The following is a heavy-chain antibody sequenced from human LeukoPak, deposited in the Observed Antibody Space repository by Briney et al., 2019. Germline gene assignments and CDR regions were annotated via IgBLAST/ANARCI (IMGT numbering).Heavy chain of an antibody. CDR2: INPNRGGT. Sequence: GASVKVSCKASGYTFTGYYMHWVRQAPGQGLEWMGRINPNRGGTNYARKFQGRVTMTRDTSISTAYMELSRLRSDDTAVYYCARDFRAVAGTINYWGQGTLVTVSS. CDR1: GYTFTGYY. J-gene: IGHJ4*02. V-gene: IGHV1-2*06. D-gene: IGHD6-19*01. CDR3: ARDFRAVAGTINY.